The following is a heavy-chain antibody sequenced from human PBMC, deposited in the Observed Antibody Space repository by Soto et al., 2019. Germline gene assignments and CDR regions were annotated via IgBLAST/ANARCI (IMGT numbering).Heavy chain of an antibody. CDR2: IWYDESKK. Sequence: QPGGSLRLSCAESGFTFNTHGMHWVRQAPGKGLEWVAVIWYDESKKYYEDSVTGRFTISRDNSRSALYLQMDSLRAEDTGVYYCARSSGLGIDFWGQGTLVTVSS. D-gene: IGHD6-19*01. V-gene: IGHV3-33*01. J-gene: IGHJ4*02. CDR1: GFTFNTHG. CDR3: ARSSGLGIDF.